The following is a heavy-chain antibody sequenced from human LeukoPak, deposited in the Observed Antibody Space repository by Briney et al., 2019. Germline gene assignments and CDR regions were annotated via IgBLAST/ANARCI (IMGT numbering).Heavy chain of an antibody. Sequence: SGGSQRLSCAAFSGFAMSWVRQAPGRGLEWVSAINGRGDDTYYPDSVKGRFTISRDNSNNTLYLQMNSLRAEDTAVYYCAKGHRSSSSFFDSWGQGILVTVSS. D-gene: IGHD6-19*01. CDR2: INGRGDDT. CDR1: SGFA. CDR3: AKGHRSSSSFFDS. J-gene: IGHJ4*02. V-gene: IGHV3-23*01.